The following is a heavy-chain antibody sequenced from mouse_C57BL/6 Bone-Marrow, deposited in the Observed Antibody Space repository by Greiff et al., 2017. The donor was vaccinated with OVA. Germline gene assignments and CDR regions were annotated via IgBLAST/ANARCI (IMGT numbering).Heavy chain of an antibody. V-gene: IGHV15-2*01. Sequence: QVQLQQSGSELRSPGSSVKLSCKDFDSEVFPIAYMSWVRQKPGHGFEWIGGILPSIGRTIYGEKFEDKATLDADTLSNTAYLELNSLTSEDSAIYYCARECYYYGSYWYFDVWGTGTTVTVSS. J-gene: IGHJ1*03. CDR3: ARECYYYGSYWYFDV. CDR2: ILPSIGRT. CDR1: DSEVFPIAY. D-gene: IGHD1-1*01.